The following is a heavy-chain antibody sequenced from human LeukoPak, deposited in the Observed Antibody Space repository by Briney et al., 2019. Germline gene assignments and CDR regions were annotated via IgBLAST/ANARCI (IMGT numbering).Heavy chain of an antibody. CDR2: ISGSAVST. CDR3: AKGGSYSDSSDYYFRFDH. D-gene: IGHD3-22*01. Sequence: GGSLRLSCAASGFTFSSYAMSWVRQAPGKGLEWVSAISGSAVSTYYADSVKGRFTVSRDNSKNTLYLQMNSLRAEDTAVYYCAKGGSYSDSSDYYFRFDHWGQGTLVTVSS. CDR1: GFTFSSYA. J-gene: IGHJ4*02. V-gene: IGHV3-23*01.